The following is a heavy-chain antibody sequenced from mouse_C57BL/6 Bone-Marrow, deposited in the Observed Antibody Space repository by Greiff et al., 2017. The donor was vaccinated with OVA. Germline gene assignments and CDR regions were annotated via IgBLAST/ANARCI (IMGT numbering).Heavy chain of an antibody. Sequence: QVQLQQSGAELARPGASVKLSCKASGYPFTSYGISWVTQSTGQGLEWIGEIYPRSGNTYYNEKFKGKATLTADKSSSTAYMELRSLTSEDSAVYFCARNYGNDRSWFAYWGQGTLVTVAA. V-gene: IGHV1-81*01. CDR2: IYPRSGNT. CDR3: ARNYGNDRSWFAY. D-gene: IGHD2-2*01. J-gene: IGHJ3*01. CDR1: GYPFTSYG.